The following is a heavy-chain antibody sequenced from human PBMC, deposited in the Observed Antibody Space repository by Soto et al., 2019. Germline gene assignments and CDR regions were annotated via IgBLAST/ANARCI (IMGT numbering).Heavy chain of an antibody. Sequence: EVLLLESGGGLVQPGGSLRLSCAALGFTFRNYAMSWVRQAPGKGLEWVSTISGAGDITYYADSVKGRFTISRDNSRNTLYLRMNSLRAEDTAVYYCLTDYSDYFYWGQGTLVTVSS. J-gene: IGHJ4*02. V-gene: IGHV3-23*01. D-gene: IGHD4-17*01. CDR1: GFTFRNYA. CDR2: ISGAGDIT. CDR3: LTDYSDYFY.